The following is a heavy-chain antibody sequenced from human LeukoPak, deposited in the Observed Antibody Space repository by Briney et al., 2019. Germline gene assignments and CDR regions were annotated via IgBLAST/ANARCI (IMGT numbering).Heavy chain of an antibody. J-gene: IGHJ4*02. CDR1: GFTFSSYG. CDR3: AKPYYYGSRSYMDY. Sequence: GGSLRLSCAASGFTFSSYGMHWVRQAPGKGLEWVAVISYDGSNTYYADSVKGRFTISRGNSKNMLYLQMNSLRAEDTAVYYCAKPYYYGSRSYMDYWGQGTLVTVSS. D-gene: IGHD3-10*01. V-gene: IGHV3-30*18. CDR2: ISYDGSNT.